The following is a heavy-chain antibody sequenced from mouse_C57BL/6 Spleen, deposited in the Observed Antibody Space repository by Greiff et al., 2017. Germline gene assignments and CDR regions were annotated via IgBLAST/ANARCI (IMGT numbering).Heavy chain of an antibody. J-gene: IGHJ2*01. D-gene: IGHD6-1*01. Sequence: EVKLMESGGGLVKPGGSLKLSCAASGFTFSSYAMSWVRQTPEKRLEWVATISDGGSYTYYPDNVKGRFTISRDNAKNNLYLQMSHLKSEDTAMYYCARDPSYLYYFDYWGQGTTLTVSS. CDR3: ARDPSYLYYFDY. CDR2: ISDGGSYT. V-gene: IGHV5-4*01. CDR1: GFTFSSYA.